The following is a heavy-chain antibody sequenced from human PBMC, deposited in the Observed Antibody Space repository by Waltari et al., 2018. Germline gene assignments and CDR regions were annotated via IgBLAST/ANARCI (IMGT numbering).Heavy chain of an antibody. D-gene: IGHD3-3*01. CDR3: ARGDGGSGLGASDI. CDR2: VWYDGSNK. CDR1: GFTFTNHG. Sequence: VQLVKSGGGLVPFVRSFGLSFLGSGFTFTNHGMNWVRQAPGKGLGWVGVVWYDGSNKNYVDSVKGRFTISRDNSKNTMYLEMNRLSAEDTAVYFCARGDGGSGLGASDIWGQGTMVTVSS. V-gene: IGHV3-33*01. J-gene: IGHJ3*02.